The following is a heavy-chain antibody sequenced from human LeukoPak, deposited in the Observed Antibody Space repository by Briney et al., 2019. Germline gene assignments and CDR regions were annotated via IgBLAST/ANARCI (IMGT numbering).Heavy chain of an antibody. CDR3: YGGKAEQ. D-gene: IGHD4-23*01. Sequence: GGSLRLSCAASVFTFSDYKMDWVRQAPGKGLVWVSGINTDGSSTNYADSVKGRFTISRDNAKNTLYLQMNSLRVEDMAVYYCYGGKAEQWGQGTLVTVSS. CDR1: VFTFSDYK. CDR2: INTDGSST. J-gene: IGHJ1*01. V-gene: IGHV3-74*01.